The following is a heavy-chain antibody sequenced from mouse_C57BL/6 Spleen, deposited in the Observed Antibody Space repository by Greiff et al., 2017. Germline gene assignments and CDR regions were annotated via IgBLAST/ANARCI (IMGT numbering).Heavy chain of an antibody. Sequence: QVQLQQSGAELVKPGASVKISCKASGYAFSSYWMNWVKQRPGTGLEWIGQIYPGDGDTNYNGKFKGKATLTADKSSSTAYMQLSSLTSEDSAVYFCARRGDYYGSSYETYWYFDVWGTGTTVTVSS. D-gene: IGHD1-1*01. CDR1: GYAFSSYW. V-gene: IGHV1-80*01. CDR2: IYPGDGDT. J-gene: IGHJ1*03. CDR3: ARRGDYYGSSYETYWYFDV.